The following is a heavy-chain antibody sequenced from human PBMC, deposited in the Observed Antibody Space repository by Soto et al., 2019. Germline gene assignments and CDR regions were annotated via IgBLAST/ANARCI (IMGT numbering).Heavy chain of an antibody. Sequence: PGGSLRLSCAASGFTFSSYWMHWVRQAPGKGLVWVSCSNSDGSITTYADSVKGRFTISRDNAKNTVYLQMNSLRAEDTAVYYCARALFQHGSGSHYYLDHWGQGSLVTVSS. CDR2: SNSDGSIT. J-gene: IGHJ4*02. V-gene: IGHV3-74*01. CDR3: ARALFQHGSGSHYYLDH. CDR1: GFTFSSYW. D-gene: IGHD3-10*01.